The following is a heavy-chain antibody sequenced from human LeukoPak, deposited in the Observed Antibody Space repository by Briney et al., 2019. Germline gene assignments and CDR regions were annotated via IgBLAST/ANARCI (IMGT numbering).Heavy chain of an antibody. V-gene: IGHV3-7*01. Sequence: PGGSLRLSCAASGFTFSSYWMTWVRQAPGKGLEWVANIKQDGSEKNYVDSVKGRFTISRDNSKNTLYLQMNSLRAEDTAVYYCARDLTYGGKRGYYFDYWGQGTLVTVSS. CDR1: GFTFSSYW. J-gene: IGHJ4*02. D-gene: IGHD4-23*01. CDR2: IKQDGSEK. CDR3: ARDLTYGGKRGYYFDY.